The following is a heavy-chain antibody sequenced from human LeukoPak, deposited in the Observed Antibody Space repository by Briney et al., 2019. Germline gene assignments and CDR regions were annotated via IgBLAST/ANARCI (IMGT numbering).Heavy chain of an antibody. Sequence: ASVKVSCKASGYTFTSYYIHWVRQAPGQGLEWMGIINPSGGSTSYAQKFQGRVTMTRDMSTSTVYMELSSLRSEDTAVYYCARDHKKGAFDIWGQGTMVTVSS. CDR1: GYTFTSYY. CDR2: INPSGGST. CDR3: ARDHKKGAFDI. V-gene: IGHV1-46*01. J-gene: IGHJ3*02.